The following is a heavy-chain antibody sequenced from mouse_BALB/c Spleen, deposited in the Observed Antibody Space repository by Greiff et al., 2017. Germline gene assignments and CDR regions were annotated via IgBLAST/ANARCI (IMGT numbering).Heavy chain of an antibody. J-gene: IGHJ3*01. CDR2: ILPGSGST. CDR1: GYTFTSYW. V-gene: IGHV1-9*01. Sequence: QVQLQQSGAELMTPGASVKISCKATGYTFTSYWIEWVKQRPGHGLEWIGVILPGSGSTNYNEKFKGKATFTADTSSNTANMQLSSLTSEDSAVYYWARLGFAYWGQGTLVTVSA. CDR3: ARLGFAY.